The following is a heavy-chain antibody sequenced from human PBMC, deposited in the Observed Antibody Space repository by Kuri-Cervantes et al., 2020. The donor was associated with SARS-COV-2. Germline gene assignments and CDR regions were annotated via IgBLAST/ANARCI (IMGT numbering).Heavy chain of an antibody. CDR1: GFTFSSYG. CDR2: ISYDGSNK. V-gene: IGHV3-30*18. Sequence: GGSLRLSCAASGFTFSSYGMHWVRQAPGKGLEWVAVISYDGSNKYYADSVKGRFTISRDNSKNTLYLQMNSLRAEDTAVYYCAKDLCSGTSCYRALYYYYGMDVWGQGTTVTVSS. J-gene: IGHJ6*02. CDR3: AKDLCSGTSCYRALYYYYGMDV. D-gene: IGHD2-2*02.